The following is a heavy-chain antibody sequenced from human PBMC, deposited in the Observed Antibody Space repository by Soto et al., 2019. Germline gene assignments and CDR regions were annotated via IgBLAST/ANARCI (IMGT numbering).Heavy chain of an antibody. Sequence: QVQLVESGGGVVQPGRSLRLSCAASGFTVSSYGMHWVRQAPGKGLEWVAVISRDGGTKYYADSVKGRFAISKDNSRNTLFVEMNSLRGDDMAVYYCTGEVASGYWGQGTLVTVSS. CDR1: GFTVSSYG. CDR3: TGEVASGY. CDR2: ISRDGGTK. V-gene: IGHV3-30*03. J-gene: IGHJ4*02. D-gene: IGHD2-8*02.